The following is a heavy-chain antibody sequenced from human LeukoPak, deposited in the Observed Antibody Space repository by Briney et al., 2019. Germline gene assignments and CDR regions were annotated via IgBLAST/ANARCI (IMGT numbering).Heavy chain of an antibody. CDR3: ARGRMVRGVISSWFDP. Sequence: SETLSLTCAVYGGSFSGYYWSWIRQPPGKGLEWIGEINHGGSTNYNPSLKSRVTISVDTSKNQFSLKLSSVTAADTAVYYCARGRMVRGVISSWFDPWGQGTLVTVSS. CDR1: GGSFSGYY. V-gene: IGHV4-34*01. D-gene: IGHD3-10*01. CDR2: INHGGST. J-gene: IGHJ5*02.